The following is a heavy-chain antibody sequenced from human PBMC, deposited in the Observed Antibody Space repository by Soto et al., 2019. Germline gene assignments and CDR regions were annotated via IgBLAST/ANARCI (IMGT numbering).Heavy chain of an antibody. J-gene: IGHJ6*02. Sequence: PGGSLRLSCAASGFTFSDYYMSWIRQAPGKGLEWVSYISSSGSTIYYADSVKGRFTISRDNAKNSLYLQMNSLRAEDTAVYYCARDYGDSSYYYYGMDVWGQGTTVTVSS. CDR2: ISSSGSTI. CDR3: ARDYGDSSYYYYGMDV. V-gene: IGHV3-11*01. D-gene: IGHD4-17*01. CDR1: GFTFSDYY.